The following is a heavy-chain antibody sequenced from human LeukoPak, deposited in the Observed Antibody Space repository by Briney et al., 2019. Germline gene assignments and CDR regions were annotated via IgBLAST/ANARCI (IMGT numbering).Heavy chain of an antibody. CDR2: IYYSGST. J-gene: IGHJ4*02. V-gene: IGHV4-59*01. D-gene: IGHD4-17*01. CDR1: GGSISSYY. CDR3: ASVAYGDYVRLFYFDY. Sequence: PAETLSLTCAVSGGSISSYYWSWIRQPPGKGLEWIGYIYYSGSTNYNPSLKSRVTISVDTSKNQFSLKLSSVTAADTAVYYCASVAYGDYVRLFYFDYWGQGTLVTVSS.